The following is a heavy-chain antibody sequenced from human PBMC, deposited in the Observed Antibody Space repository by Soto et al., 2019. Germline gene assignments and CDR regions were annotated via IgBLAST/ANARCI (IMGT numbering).Heavy chain of an antibody. V-gene: IGHV4-34*01. D-gene: IGHD6-13*01. CDR3: ARRIGSSWFGPHYYYYGMDV. CDR2: INHSGST. J-gene: IGHJ6*02. Sequence: SQTLSLTCAVHAGSLSGYYWSWIRQPPGKGLEWIGEINHSGSTNYNPSLKSRVTISVDTSKNQFSLKLSSVTAADTSVYYCARRIGSSWFGPHYYYYGMDVWGQGTTVTVS. CDR1: AGSLSGYY.